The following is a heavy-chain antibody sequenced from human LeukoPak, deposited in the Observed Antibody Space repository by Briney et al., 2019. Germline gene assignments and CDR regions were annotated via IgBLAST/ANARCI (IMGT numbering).Heavy chain of an antibody. CDR1: GFILSNHA. D-gene: IGHD5-18*01. V-gene: IGHV3-23*01. CDR3: TKNVMVKRYIDY. CDR2: SSGSGRTI. Sequence: GGSLRLSCAASGFILSNHAMSWVRQAPGKGPQWIAVSSGSGRTIEYEDSVKGRFTISRDNSKNTLSLQVNSLRVEDTAIYYCTKNVMVKRYIDYWGQGTVVTVSS. J-gene: IGHJ4*02.